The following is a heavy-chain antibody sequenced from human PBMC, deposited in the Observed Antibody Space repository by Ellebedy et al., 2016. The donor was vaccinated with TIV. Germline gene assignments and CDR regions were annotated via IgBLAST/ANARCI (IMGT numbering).Heavy chain of an antibody. Sequence: MPGGSLRLSCNASGGSINSHYWTWIRQSAGKGLEWIGRIYSSGRANYNPTLNNRVTLSVDSSKNQVSLELKSVTAADTAVYYCARDQSGSLYNFYPMAVWGQGTTVIVSS. CDR3: ARDQSGSLYNFYPMAV. CDR1: GGSINSHY. D-gene: IGHD3-10*01. V-gene: IGHV4-4*07. J-gene: IGHJ6*02. CDR2: IYSSGRA.